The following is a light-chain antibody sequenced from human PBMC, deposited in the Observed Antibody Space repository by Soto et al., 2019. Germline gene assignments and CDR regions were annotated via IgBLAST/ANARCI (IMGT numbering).Light chain of an antibody. V-gene: IGKV3-20*01. Sequence: ELVWTQSPGTLSVSPGERATLSCRASQSVSSSYLAWYQQKPGQAPRLLIYGASSRATGIPDRFSGSGSGTDFTLTISRLEPEDFAVYYCQQYGSSPPITFGQGTRLEIK. CDR2: GAS. J-gene: IGKJ5*01. CDR3: QQYGSSPPIT. CDR1: QSVSSSY.